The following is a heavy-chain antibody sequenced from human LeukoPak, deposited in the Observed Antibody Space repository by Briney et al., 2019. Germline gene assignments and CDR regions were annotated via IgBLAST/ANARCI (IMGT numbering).Heavy chain of an antibody. CDR1: GFTFSTYG. J-gene: IGHJ6*02. Sequence: GGSLRLSCAASGFTFSTYGMHWVRQAPGKGLEWVAVISYDGSNKFYADSVKGRFTISRDNSKNTLYLQMNSLRGEDTAVYYCAKDYCSSTSCPGYYGLDVWGQGTTVTVSS. V-gene: IGHV3-30*18. CDR2: ISYDGSNK. CDR3: AKDYCSSTSCPGYYGLDV. D-gene: IGHD2-2*01.